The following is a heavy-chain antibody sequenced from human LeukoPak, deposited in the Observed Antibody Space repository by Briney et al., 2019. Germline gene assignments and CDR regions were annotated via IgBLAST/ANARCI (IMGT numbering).Heavy chain of an antibody. D-gene: IGHD3-10*01. V-gene: IGHV3-7*01. J-gene: IGHJ3*02. Sequence: GGSLRLSCAASGFTFSTFAMIWVRQAPGKGLEWVANIKQDGSEKYYVDSVKGRFTISRDNAKNSLYLQMNSLRAEDTAVYYCARDRLWFGELFTAFDIWGQGTMVTVSS. CDR3: ARDRLWFGELFTAFDI. CDR1: GFTFSTFA. CDR2: IKQDGSEK.